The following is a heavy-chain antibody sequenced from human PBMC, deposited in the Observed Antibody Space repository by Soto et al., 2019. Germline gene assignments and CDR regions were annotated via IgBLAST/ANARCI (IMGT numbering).Heavy chain of an antibody. Sequence: EVPLLESGGDLVQPGRSLRLSCAASGFTFSGYAMSWVRQAPGKALEWVSVIHGGGTSAYYADSVKGRFTISRDNSKNTLYLQMSSLRGEETAVYYCAKNRGRVTPLLHFDYWGQGTLVTVSS. CDR2: IHGGGTSA. V-gene: IGHV3-23*01. J-gene: IGHJ4*02. CDR1: GFTFSGYA. D-gene: IGHD2-21*02. CDR3: AKNRGRVTPLLHFDY.